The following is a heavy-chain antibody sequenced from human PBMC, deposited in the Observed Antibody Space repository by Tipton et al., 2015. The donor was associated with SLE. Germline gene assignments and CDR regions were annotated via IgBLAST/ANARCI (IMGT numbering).Heavy chain of an antibody. D-gene: IGHD3-3*02. J-gene: IGHJ4*02. CDR3: ARDKSSHSKYILDH. CDR2: IYPTGNT. CDR1: GGSISSYY. V-gene: IGHV4-4*07. Sequence: TLSLTCTVSGGSISSYYWSWIRQPAGKGLEWIGRIYPTGNTNYNPSLKSRVTMSVDTSKNQFSLKLTSVTAADTAVYYCARDKSSHSKYILDHWGQGTLSPSPQ.